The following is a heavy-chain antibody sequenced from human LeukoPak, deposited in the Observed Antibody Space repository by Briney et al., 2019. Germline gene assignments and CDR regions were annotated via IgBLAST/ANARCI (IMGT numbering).Heavy chain of an antibody. Sequence: GGSLRLSCAASGFTFSSYEMNWVRQAPGKGLEWVSYIISSGSTIYYADSVKGRFTISRDNAKNSLYLQMNSLRAEDTAVYYCARASAVATSPFDYWGQGTLVTVSS. J-gene: IGHJ4*02. CDR3: ARASAVATSPFDY. CDR1: GFTFSSYE. CDR2: IISSGSTI. D-gene: IGHD5-12*01. V-gene: IGHV3-48*03.